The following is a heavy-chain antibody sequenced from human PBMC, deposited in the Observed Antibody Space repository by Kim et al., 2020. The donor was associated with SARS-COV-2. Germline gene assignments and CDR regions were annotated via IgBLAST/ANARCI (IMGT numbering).Heavy chain of an antibody. Sequence: SETLSLTCTVSGGSISSFYWSWVRQPPGKGLEWVAFLSYDVNTNYNPSLKSRVTISRDTSKNQFSLRVTSVSAADTAVYFCARTAPRRSSTAYYFYGLDVWGQGATVIVSS. CDR2: LSYDVNT. CDR3: ARTAPRRSSTAYYFYGLDV. J-gene: IGHJ6*02. V-gene: IGHV4-59*01. CDR1: GGSISSFY. D-gene: IGHD3-22*01.